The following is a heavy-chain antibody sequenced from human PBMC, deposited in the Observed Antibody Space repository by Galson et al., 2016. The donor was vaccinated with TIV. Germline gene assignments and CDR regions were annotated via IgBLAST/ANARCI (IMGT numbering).Heavy chain of an antibody. CDR2: INWNGAAT. V-gene: IGHV3-20*04. CDR1: GFTFDDYG. Sequence: SLRLSCAASGFTFDDYGMSWVRQVPGKGLEWVSDINWNGAATGYADSVQGRFTISRDNAKKSVNLQMNSLRVEDTAFYYCARITVGGIWNAIDIWGQGTMVSVSP. CDR3: ARITVGGIWNAIDI. J-gene: IGHJ3*02. D-gene: IGHD3-3*01.